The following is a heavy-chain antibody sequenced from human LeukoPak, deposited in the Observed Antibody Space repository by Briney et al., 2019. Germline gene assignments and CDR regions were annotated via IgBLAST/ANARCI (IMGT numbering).Heavy chain of an antibody. J-gene: IGHJ4*02. D-gene: IGHD3-22*01. CDR2: IDPSGGGT. Sequence: GASVKVSCKASGYTFTRNYINWLRQAPGQGLEWTGMIDPSGGGTAYAQKFQDRVIMTSDTSTSTVYMELNSLRSEDTAVYYCARLIGDYYDNSRSSYWHGHLDYWGQGALVTVSS. V-gene: IGHV1-46*01. CDR3: ARLIGDYYDNSRSSYWHGHLDY. CDR1: GYTFTRNY.